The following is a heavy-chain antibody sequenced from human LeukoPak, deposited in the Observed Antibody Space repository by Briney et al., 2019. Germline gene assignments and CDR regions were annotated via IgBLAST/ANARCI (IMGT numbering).Heavy chain of an antibody. CDR1: GGTFSSYA. V-gene: IGHV1-69*13. CDR3: ARDGRAPYYDFWSGYGFDY. D-gene: IGHD3-3*01. J-gene: IGHJ4*02. Sequence: SVKVSCKASGGTFSSYAISWVQQAPGQGLEWMGGIIPIFGTANYAQKFQGRVTITADESTSTAYMELSSLRSEDTAVYYCARDGRAPYYDFWSGYGFDYWGQGTLVTVSS. CDR2: IIPIFGTA.